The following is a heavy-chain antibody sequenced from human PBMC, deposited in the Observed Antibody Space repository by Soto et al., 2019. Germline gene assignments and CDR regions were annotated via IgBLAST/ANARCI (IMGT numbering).Heavy chain of an antibody. J-gene: IGHJ5*02. CDR3: ASGAREGVPTSNWFDP. CDR2: IYHSGST. Sequence: KLPETLSLTCAVSGYSISSGYYWGWIRQPPGKGLEWIGSIYHSGSTYYNPSLKSRVTISVDTSKNQFSLKLSSVTAADTAVYYCASGAREGVPTSNWFDPWGQGTLVTVSS. V-gene: IGHV4-38-2*01. CDR1: GYSISSGYY. D-gene: IGHD3-3*01.